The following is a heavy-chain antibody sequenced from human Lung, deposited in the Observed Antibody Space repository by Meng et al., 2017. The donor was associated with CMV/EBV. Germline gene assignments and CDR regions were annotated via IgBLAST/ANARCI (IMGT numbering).Heavy chain of an antibody. J-gene: IGHJ6*02. CDR3: ARSYCSTTSCFTGSDYYYYGMDV. Sequence: INWVRQATGQGLAWMGWMNPNSGDTGYAQKFQGRVSMTRDTSISTAYMELSSLRSDDTAVYYCARSYCSTTSCFTGSDYYYYGMDVWGQGTTVTVSS. D-gene: IGHD2-2*02. CDR2: MNPNSGDT. V-gene: IGHV1-8*01.